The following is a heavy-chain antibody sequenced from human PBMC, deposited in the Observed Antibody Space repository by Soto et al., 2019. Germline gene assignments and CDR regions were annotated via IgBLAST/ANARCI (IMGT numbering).Heavy chain of an antibody. CDR1: GGSISSSSYF. CDR3: ARKYCSGGSCYSWSSWFDP. CDR2: IYYSGST. V-gene: IGHV4-39*01. Sequence: SETLSLTCSVSGGSISSSSYFWGWIRQPPGKGLEWIGSIYYSGSTYYNPSLMSRVTISVDTSKSQFSLALNYVTAADTAVYYCARKYCSGGSCYSWSSWFDPWGQGTLVTVSS. D-gene: IGHD2-15*01. J-gene: IGHJ5*02.